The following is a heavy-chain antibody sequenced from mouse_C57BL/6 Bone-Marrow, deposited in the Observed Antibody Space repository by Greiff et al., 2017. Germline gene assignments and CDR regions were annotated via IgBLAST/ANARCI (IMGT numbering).Heavy chain of an antibody. CDR3: ARIRGGYFDV. J-gene: IGHJ1*03. Sequence: EVMLVESGGGLVKPGGSLKLSCAASGFTFSSYAMSWVRQTPEKRLEWVATISDGGSYTYYPDNVKGRFTISRDNAKNNLYLQMSHLKSEDTAMYYCARIRGGYFDVWGTGTTVTVSS. CDR2: ISDGGSYT. V-gene: IGHV5-4*03. CDR1: GFTFSSYA.